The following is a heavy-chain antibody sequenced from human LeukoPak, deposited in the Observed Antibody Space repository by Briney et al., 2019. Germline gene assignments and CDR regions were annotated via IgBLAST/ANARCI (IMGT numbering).Heavy chain of an antibody. D-gene: IGHD6-13*01. CDR2: IYYSGST. CDR3: ARGGTAAVWFFDY. J-gene: IGHJ4*02. CDR1: GGSITSNRYY. V-gene: IGHV4-61*05. Sequence: PSETLSLTCTVSGGSITSNRYYWGWIRQPPGKGLELIGYIYYSGSTNYNPSLKSRVTISVDMSKNQFSLELSSVTAADTAVYYCARGGTAAVWFFDYWGQGTLVTVSS.